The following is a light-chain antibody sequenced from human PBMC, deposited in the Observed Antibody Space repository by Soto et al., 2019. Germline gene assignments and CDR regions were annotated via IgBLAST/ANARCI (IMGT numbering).Light chain of an antibody. CDR3: QQYYCTPLG. CDR1: QSVLYSSNNKNY. CDR2: WAS. J-gene: IGKJ4*01. Sequence: DIVMTQSPDSLAVSLGERATINCKSSQSVLYSSNNKNYLAWYQQKPGQPPKLLIYWASTRESGVPDRFSGSGSGTDFTLTISSLQAEDVAVYYCQQYYCTPLGFGGGTKVEIK. V-gene: IGKV4-1*01.